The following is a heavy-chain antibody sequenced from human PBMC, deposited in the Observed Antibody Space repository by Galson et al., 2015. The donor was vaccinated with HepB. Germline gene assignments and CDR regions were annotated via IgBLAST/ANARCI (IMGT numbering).Heavy chain of an antibody. V-gene: IGHV1-8*01. CDR2: MNPDSANI. J-gene: IGHJ6*03. D-gene: IGHD3-9*01. CDR3: ARELYYDILTGYAHYYDFYHMDV. CDR1: GFTFTSYD. Sequence: SVRLSCEASGFTFTSYDINWVRQAPGRGLEWMGWMNPDSANIYYAQKVQGRVTMTRNTSITTAYLEMNSLRSEDTAVYYCARELYYDILTGYAHYYDFYHMDVWGKGTTVTVSS.